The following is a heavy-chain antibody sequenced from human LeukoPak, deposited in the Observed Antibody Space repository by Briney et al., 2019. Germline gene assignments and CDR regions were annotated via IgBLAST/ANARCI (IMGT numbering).Heavy chain of an antibody. J-gene: IGHJ5*02. V-gene: IGHV1-69*04. CDR1: GGTFSSYA. Sequence: TVTVSCKASGGTFSSYAISWVRQAPGQGLEWMGRIIPILGIANYAQKFQGRVTITADKSTSTAYMELSSLRSEDTAVYYCARDSESTYSSDLEGWFDPWGRGTLDTVSS. CDR2: IIPILGIA. CDR3: ARDSESTYSSDLEGWFDP. D-gene: IGHD6-25*01.